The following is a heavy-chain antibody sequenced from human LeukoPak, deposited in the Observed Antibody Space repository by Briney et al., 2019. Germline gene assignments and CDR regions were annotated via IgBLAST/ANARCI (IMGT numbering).Heavy chain of an antibody. CDR2: IGSNGVAT. CDR3: ARGSHSGIARENFEY. J-gene: IGHJ4*02. V-gene: IGHV3-64*01. CDR1: GFTFSSYA. D-gene: IGHD6-13*01. Sequence: PAGSLSHPCAASGFTFSSYAIHWVRQAPGKGLEYVSAIGSNGVATHYASSVRGRSTISRDNSKNTLYLQMGSLRPEDMAVYYCARGSHSGIARENFEYWGQGTLVTVSS.